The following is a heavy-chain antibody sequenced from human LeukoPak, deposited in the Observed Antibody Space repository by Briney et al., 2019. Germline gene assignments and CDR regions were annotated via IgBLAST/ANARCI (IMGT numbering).Heavy chain of an antibody. D-gene: IGHD3-22*01. CDR1: GFTFDDYG. J-gene: IGHJ4*02. Sequence: GGSLRLSCAASGFTFDDYGMSWVRQAPGKGLEWVSSISSSSSFRYYADSVKGRFTISRDNAKNSLYLQMNSLRAEDTAVYYCARGSSGYFYWGQGTLVTVSS. V-gene: IGHV3-21*01. CDR3: ARGSSGYFY. CDR2: ISSSSSFR.